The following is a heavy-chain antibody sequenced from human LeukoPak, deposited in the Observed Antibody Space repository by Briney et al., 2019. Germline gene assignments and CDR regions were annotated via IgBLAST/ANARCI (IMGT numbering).Heavy chain of an antibody. CDR2: MSYSGNT. CDR3: ARFSSGSNWFDA. CDR1: GASITSQF. J-gene: IGHJ5*02. D-gene: IGHD6-6*01. Sequence: SETLSLTCTVSGASITSQFWSWVRQPPGKRPEYLGYMSYSGNTNYNPSLKSRITISLDTSKNQFSLKLSSLTAADTAVYYCARFSSGSNWFDAWGQGTLVTVSS. V-gene: IGHV4-59*11.